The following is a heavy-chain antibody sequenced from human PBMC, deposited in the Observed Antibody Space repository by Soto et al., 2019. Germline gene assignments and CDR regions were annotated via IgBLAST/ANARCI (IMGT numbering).Heavy chain of an antibody. Sequence: QITLKESGPTLVKPTQTLTLTCTFSVFSLSTSGVGVGWMRQPPGKALEWLALIYWDDDKRYSPYLKSRLPITNDTSNKQVVLTMTTMDPVDTATYYCAHVYGGYDDLAYWGQGTLVTVSS. CDR2: IYWDDDK. CDR3: AHVYGGYDDLAY. D-gene: IGHD5-12*01. J-gene: IGHJ4*02. V-gene: IGHV2-5*02. CDR1: VFSLSTSGVG.